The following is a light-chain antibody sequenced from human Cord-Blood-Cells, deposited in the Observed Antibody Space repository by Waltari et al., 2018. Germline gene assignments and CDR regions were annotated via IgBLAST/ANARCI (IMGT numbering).Light chain of an antibody. Sequence: EIVMTQSPAPLSESPRGRATLSCRASQSVSSKLAWYQQKPGQAPRLLIYGASTRATGIPARFSGSGSGTEFTLTISSLQSEDFAVYYCQQYNNWPPYSFGQGTKLEIK. V-gene: IGKV3-15*01. CDR2: GAS. CDR3: QQYNNWPPYS. CDR1: QSVSSK. J-gene: IGKJ2*03.